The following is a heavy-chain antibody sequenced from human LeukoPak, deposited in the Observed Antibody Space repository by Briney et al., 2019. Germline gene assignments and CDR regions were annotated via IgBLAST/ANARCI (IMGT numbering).Heavy chain of an antibody. V-gene: IGHV4-4*07. CDR1: GGSISSYY. D-gene: IGHD3-10*01. CDR2: IYTTGST. CDR3: ARKGAEVRGVLVKYYFDY. Sequence: PSETLSLTCTVSGGSISSYYWSWIRQPAAKGLEWIGRIYTTGSTNYNPSLKSRVTMSVDTSKNQFSLKLTSVTAADTAVYYCARKGAEVRGVLVKYYFDYWGQGAWSPSPQ. J-gene: IGHJ4*02.